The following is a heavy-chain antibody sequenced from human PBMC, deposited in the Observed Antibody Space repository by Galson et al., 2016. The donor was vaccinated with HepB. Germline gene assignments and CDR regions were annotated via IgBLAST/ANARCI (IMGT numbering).Heavy chain of an antibody. CDR2: ISAHSGNT. CDR3: ARFGEQWLVQGYWYFDL. Sequence: SVKVSCKASGYTFTSYGISWVRQAPGQGFEWMGWISAHSGNTNYAQKLQGRVTMTTDTSTSTAYMELRSLRSDDTAVYYCARFGEQWLVQGYWYFDLWGRGTLVTVSS. D-gene: IGHD6-19*01. J-gene: IGHJ2*01. CDR1: GYTFTSYG. V-gene: IGHV1-18*04.